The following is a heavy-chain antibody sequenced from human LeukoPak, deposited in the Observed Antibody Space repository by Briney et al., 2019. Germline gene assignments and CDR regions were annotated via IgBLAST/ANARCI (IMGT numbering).Heavy chain of an antibody. V-gene: IGHV3-74*01. CDR1: GFTFKLYW. D-gene: IGHD1-14*01. CDR2: INDDGSDT. Sequence: GGSLRLSCAASGFTFKLYWMHWVRQVPGKAPVWVSCINDDGSDTRYADSVKGRFTISRDDATNMVFLQMNSLRAEDTALYYCAKESPYGSPRIYYFDYWGRGALVTVSS. CDR3: AKESPYGSPRIYYFDY. J-gene: IGHJ4*02.